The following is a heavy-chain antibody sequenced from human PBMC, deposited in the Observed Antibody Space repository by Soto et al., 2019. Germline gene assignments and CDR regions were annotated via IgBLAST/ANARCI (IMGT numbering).Heavy chain of an antibody. CDR1: GFTFSGSA. V-gene: IGHV3-73*02. CDR2: IRSKANSYAT. Sequence: EVQLVESGGGLVQPGGSLKLSCAASGFTFSGSAMHWVRQASGKGLEWVGRIRSKANSYATAYAASVKGRFTISRDDSKNTAYLQMNSLKTEDTAVYYCTGLAGEFDIWGQGTMVTVSS. J-gene: IGHJ3*02. CDR3: TGLAGEFDI.